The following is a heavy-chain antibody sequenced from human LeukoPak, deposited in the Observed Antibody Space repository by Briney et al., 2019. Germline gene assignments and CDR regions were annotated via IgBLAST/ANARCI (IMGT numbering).Heavy chain of an antibody. V-gene: IGHV3-7*01. CDR2: IKQDGSEK. Sequence: TGGSLRLSCAASGFTFSSYWMSWVRQAPGKGLEWVSSIKQDGSEKYYVDSVRGRFTISRDKAKNTLSLQMNSRRAEDTAVYYCARAVHGDYGGYYYYMDVCGNGNTVTVSS. D-gene: IGHD4-17*01. CDR3: ARAVHGDYGGYYYYMDV. CDR1: GFTFSSYW. J-gene: IGHJ6*03.